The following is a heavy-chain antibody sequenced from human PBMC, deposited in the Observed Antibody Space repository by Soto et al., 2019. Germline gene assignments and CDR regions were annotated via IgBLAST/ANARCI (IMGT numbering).Heavy chain of an antibody. J-gene: IGHJ6*03. CDR3: ARQGDYVPMNV. V-gene: IGHV3-7*01. CDR2: IKQDGSEK. D-gene: IGHD4-17*01. Sequence: PGGSLRLSCAASGFTFSNYWMTWVRQAPGKGLEWVAKIKQDGSEKYYVDSVKGRFTISRDNAKNSLYLQMNSLSAEDTAVYYWARQGDYVPMNVWGKGTTVTVS. CDR1: GFTFSNYW.